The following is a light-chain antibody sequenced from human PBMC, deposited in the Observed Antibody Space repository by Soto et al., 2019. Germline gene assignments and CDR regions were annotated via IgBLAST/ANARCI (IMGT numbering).Light chain of an antibody. Sequence: ETELTQSPATLSVSPGERATLSCRARQSVYVNLAWYQHKPGQSPRLLIYGASTRATGFPARFSGSGSGTEFTLTISSLQAEDSAVYYCHQYNNWPLGTFGQGTKVEIK. CDR2: GAS. J-gene: IGKJ1*01. CDR3: HQYNNWPLGT. CDR1: QSVYVN. V-gene: IGKV3-15*01.